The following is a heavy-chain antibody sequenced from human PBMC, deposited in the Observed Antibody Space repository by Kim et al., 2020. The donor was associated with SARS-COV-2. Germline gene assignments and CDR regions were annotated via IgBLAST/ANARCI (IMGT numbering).Heavy chain of an antibody. CDR1: GFTFSSYA. Sequence: GGSLRLSCAASGFTFSSYAMHWVRQAPGKGLEWVAVISYDGSNKYYADSVKGRFTISRDNSKNTLYLQMNSLRAEDTAVYYCARGGQSYSSYFQHWGQGTLVTVSS. J-gene: IGHJ1*01. CDR2: ISYDGSNK. D-gene: IGHD6-13*01. V-gene: IGHV3-30*04. CDR3: ARGGQSYSSYFQH.